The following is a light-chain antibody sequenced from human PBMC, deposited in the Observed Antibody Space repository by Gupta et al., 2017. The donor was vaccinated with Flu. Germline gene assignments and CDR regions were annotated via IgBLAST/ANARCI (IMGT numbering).Light chain of an antibody. CDR3: QQRSNWPRT. Sequence: GERATLSCRASQSVSSYLAWYQQKPGQAPRLLIYDASNRATGIPARFTGSGSGTDFTLTINSLEPEDFAVYYCQQRSNWPRTFGQGTNLEI. J-gene: IGKJ2*01. V-gene: IGKV3-11*01. CDR2: DAS. CDR1: QSVSSY.